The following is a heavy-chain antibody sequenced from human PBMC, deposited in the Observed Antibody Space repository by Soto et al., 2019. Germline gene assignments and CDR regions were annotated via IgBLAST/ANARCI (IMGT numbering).Heavy chain of an antibody. CDR1: GYTFTSYA. V-gene: IGHV1-3*01. CDR3: ARTKITIFGVVTKNYFDY. Sequence: ASVKVSCKASGYTFTSYAMHWVRQAPGQRLEWMGWINAGNGNTKYSQKFQGRVTITRDTSASTAYMELSSLRSEDTAVYYCARTKITIFGVVTKNYFDYWGQGTLVTVSS. D-gene: IGHD3-3*01. J-gene: IGHJ4*02. CDR2: INAGNGNT.